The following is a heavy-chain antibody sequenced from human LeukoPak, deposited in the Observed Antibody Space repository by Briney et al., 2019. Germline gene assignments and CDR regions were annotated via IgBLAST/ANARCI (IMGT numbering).Heavy chain of an antibody. V-gene: IGHV1-2*02. J-gene: IGHJ4*02. CDR3: ARALPYYYDSSGYVLAQISYYFDC. D-gene: IGHD3-22*01. CDR1: GYTFTGYY. CDR2: INPNSGGT. Sequence: ASVKVSCKASGYTFTGYYMHWVRQAPGQGLEWMGWINPNSGGTNYAQKFQGRVTMTRDTSISTAYMELSRLRSDDTAVYYCARALPYYYDSSGYVLAQISYYFDCWGQGTLVTVSS.